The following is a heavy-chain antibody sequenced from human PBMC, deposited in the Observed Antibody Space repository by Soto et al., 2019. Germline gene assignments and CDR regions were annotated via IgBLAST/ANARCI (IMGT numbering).Heavy chain of an antibody. D-gene: IGHD3-22*01. V-gene: IGHV1-69*01. CDR2: IIPIFGTA. J-gene: IGHJ6*02. Sequence: QVQLVQSGAEVKKPGSSVKVSCKASGDTFSSYAISWVRQAPGQGLEWMGGIIPIFGTANYAQKFQGRVTITADESTSTAYMELSSLRSEDTAVYYCARDGSGYQSRASPMDVWGQGTTVTVSS. CDR1: GDTFSSYA. CDR3: ARDGSGYQSRASPMDV.